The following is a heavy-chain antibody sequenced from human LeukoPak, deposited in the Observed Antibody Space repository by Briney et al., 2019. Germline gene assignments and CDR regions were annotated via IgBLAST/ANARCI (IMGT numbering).Heavy chain of an antibody. CDR1: SASVKTYY. J-gene: IGHJ3*02. V-gene: IGHV4-59*08. CDR3: ARHSPFYYDSSGYRAFDI. Sequence: SETLSLTCTVSSASVKTYYWSWIRQPPGKGLEWIGYIFYSGSTNYNPSLKSRVTISVDTSKNQFPLNLSSVTAADTAVYYCARHSPFYYDSSGYRAFDIWGQGTMVTVSS. D-gene: IGHD3-22*01. CDR2: IFYSGST.